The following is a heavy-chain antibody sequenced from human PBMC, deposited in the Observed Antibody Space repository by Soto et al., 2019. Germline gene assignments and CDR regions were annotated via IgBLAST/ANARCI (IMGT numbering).Heavy chain of an antibody. CDR1: GFTFRPYW. V-gene: IGHV3-74*01. CDR3: ARDSHYAMDV. D-gene: IGHD3-16*01. CDR2: IEGDGST. J-gene: IGHJ6*03. Sequence: EVQLVESGGGLLQPGGSLRLSCTASGFTFRPYWIHWVRQVPGKGLVWVSRIEGDGSTTYADSVKGRFTVSSDNSKTTVYLQVNSLRAEDTAVYYCARDSHYAMDVWGKGATVTVSS.